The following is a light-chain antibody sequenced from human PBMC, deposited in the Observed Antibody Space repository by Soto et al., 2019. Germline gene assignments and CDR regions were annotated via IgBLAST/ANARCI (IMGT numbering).Light chain of an antibody. CDR3: QQYDNLPIT. Sequence: DIQMTQSPSSLSASVGDRVTITCQASQVISNYLNWYQQKPGKAPKLLIYGASSLETGVPSRFSGSGSGTDFTFAISSLQPEDIATYYCQQYDNLPITFGQGTRLEIK. V-gene: IGKV1-33*01. CDR1: QVISNY. CDR2: GAS. J-gene: IGKJ5*01.